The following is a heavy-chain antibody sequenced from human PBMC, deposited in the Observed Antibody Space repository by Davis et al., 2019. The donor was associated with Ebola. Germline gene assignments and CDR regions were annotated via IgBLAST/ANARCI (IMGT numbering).Heavy chain of an antibody. V-gene: IGHV3-66*01. J-gene: IGHJ4*02. CDR1: GFTVSTNY. Sequence: GRSLRPSCAASGFTVSTNYMSWVRQAAGKGLEWVSVFYAGGSTYYADSVKGRFTISRDTSKKTVYLKRNSLRAEDTAVYYCARGDGYNYFDSWGLGTLVTVSS. CDR2: FYAGGST. D-gene: IGHD5-24*01. CDR3: ARGDGYNYFDS.